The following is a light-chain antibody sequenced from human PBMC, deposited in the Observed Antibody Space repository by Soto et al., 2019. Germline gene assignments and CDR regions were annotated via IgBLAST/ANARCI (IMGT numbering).Light chain of an antibody. CDR1: QSVGSS. V-gene: IGKV3D-15*01. CDR2: GAS. CDR3: QQYKNWLALT. J-gene: IGKJ4*01. Sequence: EIVLTPSPGTLSLSPGERATLSCRASQSVGSSLAWYQQKTGQAPRLLISGASSRATGIPARFSGSGSGTEFTLTISSLQSEDSAVYYCQQYKNWLALTFGGGTKVDIK.